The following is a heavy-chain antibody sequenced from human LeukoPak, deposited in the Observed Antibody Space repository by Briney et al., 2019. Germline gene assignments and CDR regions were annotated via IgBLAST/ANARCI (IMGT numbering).Heavy chain of an antibody. Sequence: GGSLRLSCAASGFTFSSYAMNWVRQAPGKGLEWVSAISGSGSTTYYADSVKGRFTISRDNSKNTLYLQMNSLRAEDTAMYYCVRDGYYGSGSPGWFGPWGPGTLVIVSA. V-gene: IGHV3-23*01. CDR2: ISGSGSTT. CDR3: VRDGYYGSGSPGWFGP. CDR1: GFTFSSYA. D-gene: IGHD3-10*01. J-gene: IGHJ5*02.